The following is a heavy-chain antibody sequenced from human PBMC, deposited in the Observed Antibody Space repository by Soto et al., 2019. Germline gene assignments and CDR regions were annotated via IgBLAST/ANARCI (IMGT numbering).Heavy chain of an antibody. V-gene: IGHV1-2*02. J-gene: IGHJ4*02. D-gene: IGHD3-22*01. Sequence: QLQLLQSGAEVKKPGASVKVSCKASGYAFSNYYIHWVRQAPGQGLEWMGWINPNSGGADYAQRFQGRVTMTRDTSISTAYMELSGLTSDDTAVYYCARVDNYYDTSGYSNLLDFWGQGTLVTVSS. CDR1: GYAFSNYY. CDR3: ARVDNYYDTSGYSNLLDF. CDR2: INPNSGGA.